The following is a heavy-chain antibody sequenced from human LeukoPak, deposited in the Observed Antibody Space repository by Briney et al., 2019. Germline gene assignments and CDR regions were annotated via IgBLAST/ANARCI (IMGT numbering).Heavy chain of an antibody. V-gene: IGHV3-74*01. Sequence: GGSLRLSCAASGFTFSSYWMHWVRQPPGKGLVWVSRINSDGSSTSYADSVKGRFTISRDNAKNTLYLQMNSLRAEDTAVYYCARDRACSSTSCHTNWFDPWGQGTLVTVSS. CDR1: GFTFSSYW. CDR3: ARDRACSSTSCHTNWFDP. J-gene: IGHJ5*02. D-gene: IGHD2-2*01. CDR2: INSDGSST.